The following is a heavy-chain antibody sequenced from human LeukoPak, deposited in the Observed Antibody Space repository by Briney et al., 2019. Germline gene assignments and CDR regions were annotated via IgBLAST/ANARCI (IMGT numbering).Heavy chain of an antibody. Sequence: ASVKVSCKASGYTFTGYYMHWVRQAPGQGLEWMGWINPNSGGTNYAQKFQGRVTMTRDTSISTAYMELSRLRSDDTAVYYCARGGLQQLVLSYYYYYGMDVWGQGTTVTVSS. D-gene: IGHD6-13*01. CDR3: ARGGLQQLVLSYYYYYGMDV. CDR2: INPNSGGT. J-gene: IGHJ6*02. CDR1: GYTFTGYY. V-gene: IGHV1-2*02.